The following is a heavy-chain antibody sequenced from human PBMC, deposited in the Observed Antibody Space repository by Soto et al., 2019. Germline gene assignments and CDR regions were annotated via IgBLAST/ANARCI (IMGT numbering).Heavy chain of an antibody. CDR1: GFNFSGSA. CDR2: IRTKPNSYAT. Sequence: PGGSLRLSCAASGFNFSGSAVQWVRQAYGKGLEWVGRIRTKPNSYATAYAASVKGRFTISRDDSKNTAYLQMNSLKTEDTAVYFCTRVEEFNPNYGLDVWGQGTTVTVSS. V-gene: IGHV3-73*01. J-gene: IGHJ6*02. CDR3: TRVEEFNPNYGLDV.